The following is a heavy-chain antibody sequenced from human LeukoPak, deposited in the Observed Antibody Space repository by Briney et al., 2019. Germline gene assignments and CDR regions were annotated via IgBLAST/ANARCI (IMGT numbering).Heavy chain of an antibody. J-gene: IGHJ3*01. CDR2: INEDGSET. CDR1: GFTFSLSA. CDR3: ARHRCPGS. D-gene: IGHD5-24*01. V-gene: IGHV3-7*03. Sequence: GGSLRLSCAASGFTFSLSAMSWVRQAPGKGLEWVANINEDGSETHYVDSVKGRFTISRDNAKNSLYLQMNSLRAEDTAIYYCARHRCPGSWGPGTVVTVSS.